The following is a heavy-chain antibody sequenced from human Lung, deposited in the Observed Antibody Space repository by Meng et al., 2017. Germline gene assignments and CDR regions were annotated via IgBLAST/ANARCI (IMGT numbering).Heavy chain of an antibody. Sequence: QSQRQGAGPGLVKPPEALSFTCSVSGGSISTSGYYWGWIRQPPGKGLEWIGSIGHSGFTYYTPSLKSRVAVSLDTSKSQFSLMLTSVTAADTAVYYCVRSSAWVRTGFDPWGQGTLVTVSS. J-gene: IGHJ5*02. CDR2: IGHSGFT. CDR3: VRSSAWVRTGFDP. V-gene: IGHV4-39*01. CDR1: GGSISTSGYY. D-gene: IGHD6-19*01.